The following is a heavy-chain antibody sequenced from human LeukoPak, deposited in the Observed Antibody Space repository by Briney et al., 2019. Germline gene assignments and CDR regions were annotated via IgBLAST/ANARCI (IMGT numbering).Heavy chain of an antibody. D-gene: IGHD5-18*01. CDR2: VSAGHHA. CDR3: VREARGYHYTYFDY. V-gene: IGHV3-13*01. Sequence: GGSLRLSCTASGFTLGGHDMHWVRQATGDGLEWVAAVSAGHHAFYAGSVKGRFAVSREDAKNSLYLQMNSLRAGDTAVYYCVREARGYHYTYFDYWGQGSLVTVSS. J-gene: IGHJ4*02. CDR1: GFTLGGHD.